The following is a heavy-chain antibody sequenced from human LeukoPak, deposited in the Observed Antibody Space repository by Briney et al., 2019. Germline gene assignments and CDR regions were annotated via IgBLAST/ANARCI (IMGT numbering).Heavy chain of an antibody. V-gene: IGHV3-74*01. CDR2: IYNDGSTT. D-gene: IGHD6-19*01. CDR1: GFTFSSYW. Sequence: PGGSLRLSCTASGFTFSSYWMHWVRQPPGKGLVWVSRIYNDGSTTNYVDSVKGRFTIHRDNAKNTLYLHMNSLRAEDTAKYYGARDPSVVAGYFDYWGQGSLVTVSS. J-gene: IGHJ4*02. CDR3: ARDPSVVAGYFDY.